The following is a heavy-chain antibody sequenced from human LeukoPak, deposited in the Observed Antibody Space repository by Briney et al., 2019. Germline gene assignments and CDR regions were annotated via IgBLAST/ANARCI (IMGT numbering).Heavy chain of an antibody. Sequence: ASVKASCKASGYTFTSYDINWVRQATGQGLEWMGWMNPNSGNTGYAQKFQGRVTMTRNTSISTAYMELSSLRSEDTAVYYCARGSGSYIRDYMDVWGKGTTVTVSS. V-gene: IGHV1-8*01. CDR3: ARGSGSYIRDYMDV. J-gene: IGHJ6*03. D-gene: IGHD1-26*01. CDR2: MNPNSGNT. CDR1: GYTFTSYD.